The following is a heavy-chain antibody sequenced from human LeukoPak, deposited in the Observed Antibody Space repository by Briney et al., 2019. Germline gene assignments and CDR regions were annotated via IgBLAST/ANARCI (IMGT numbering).Heavy chain of an antibody. CDR2: INPSGGTT. CDR3: ARGSRRDGYNLDY. J-gene: IGHJ4*02. V-gene: IGHV1-46*02. Sequence: ASVKVSCKTSGYTFNTYQIHWVRQAPGQGLEWMGIINPSGGTTGYAHKLQGRVAMTRDTSTSTVYMELSSLRSEDTAVYYCARGSRRDGYNLDYWGQGTLVTVSS. D-gene: IGHD5-24*01. CDR1: GYTFNTYQ.